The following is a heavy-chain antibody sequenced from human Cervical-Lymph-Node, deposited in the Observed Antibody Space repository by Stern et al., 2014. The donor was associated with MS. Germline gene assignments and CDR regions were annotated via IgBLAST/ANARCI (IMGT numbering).Heavy chain of an antibody. V-gene: IGHV3-21*01. J-gene: IGHJ4*02. CDR2: ISSSLTYI. Sequence: EVQLVQSGGGLVKPGGSLRLSCAASGFSFRYYTMSWVRQAPGKGLAWVSSISSSLTYIYYADSLKGRFTISRDNAKNTLHLLMNSLRADDTAVYFCAREEDNTYNFEHWGQGTLVTVSS. CDR3: AREEDNTYNFEH. D-gene: IGHD5-18*01. CDR1: GFSFRYYT.